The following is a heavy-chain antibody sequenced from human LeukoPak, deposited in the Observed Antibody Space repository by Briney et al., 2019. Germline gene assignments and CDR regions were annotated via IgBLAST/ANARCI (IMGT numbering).Heavy chain of an antibody. CDR3: ARDRDYYDSSGYYSNWFDP. D-gene: IGHD3-22*01. Sequence: PSETLSLTCTVSGGSISSYYWSWIRQPAGKGLEWIGRIYTSGGTNYNPSLKSRVTMSVDTSKNQFSLKLSSVTAADTAVYYCARDRDYYDSSGYYSNWFDPWGQGTLVTVSS. V-gene: IGHV4-4*07. CDR2: IYTSGGT. CDR1: GGSISSYY. J-gene: IGHJ5*02.